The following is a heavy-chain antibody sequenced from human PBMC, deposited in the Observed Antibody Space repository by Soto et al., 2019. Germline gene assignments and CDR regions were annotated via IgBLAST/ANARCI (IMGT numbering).Heavy chain of an antibody. J-gene: IGHJ4*02. CDR2: IIPLFGIT. CDR1: GGIFNRYS. Sequence: QVQLVQSGAEVKKPGSSVKASCKASGGIFNRYSVSWVRQAPGQGLEWMGRIIPLFGITNYAQKFQGRVMITADKSTNTAYMEVNGLRSEDTALYYCATFYGGDCTTTTCYGDFDYWGQGTLVTVTS. D-gene: IGHD2-2*01. V-gene: IGHV1-69*02. CDR3: ATFYGGDCTTTTCYGDFDY.